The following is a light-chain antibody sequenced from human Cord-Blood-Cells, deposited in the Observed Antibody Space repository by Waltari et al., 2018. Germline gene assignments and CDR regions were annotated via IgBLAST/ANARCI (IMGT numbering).Light chain of an antibody. CDR3: SSYAGSNNYV. Sequence: QSALTHPPAASGSPGQSVTISCTGTSRDVGGYTHVPWYQQHPGKAPKLMIYEVSKRPSGVPDRFSGSKSGNAASLTVSGLQAEDEADYYCSSYAGSNNYVFGTGTKVTVL. J-gene: IGLJ1*01. V-gene: IGLV2-8*01. CDR1: SRDVGGYTH. CDR2: EVS.